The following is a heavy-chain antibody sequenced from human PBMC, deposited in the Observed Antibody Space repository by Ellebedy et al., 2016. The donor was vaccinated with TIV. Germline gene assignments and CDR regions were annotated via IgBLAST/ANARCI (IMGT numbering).Heavy chain of an antibody. J-gene: IGHJ4*02. CDR3: ARGSMVRGIIIPFDY. D-gene: IGHD3-10*01. V-gene: IGHV4-59*01. CDR2: IYYSGNT. CDR1: GGSIGPYY. Sequence: MPSETLSLTCTVSGGSIGPYYWSWIRQPPGKGLEWIGYIYYSGNTNYNPSLKGRVTITVDTSKTHFSLNLSSVTAADTAVYYCARGSMVRGIIIPFDYWGPGTLVTVSS.